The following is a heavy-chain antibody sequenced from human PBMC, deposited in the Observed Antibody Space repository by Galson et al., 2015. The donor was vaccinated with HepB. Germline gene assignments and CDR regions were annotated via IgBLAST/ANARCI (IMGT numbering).Heavy chain of an antibody. J-gene: IGHJ4*02. CDR3: AKDRGYCSGDTCYSGRTSPDY. V-gene: IGHV3-30*02. CDR2: IRYDGSNK. CDR1: GFTFSSYG. Sequence: SLRLSCAASGFTFSSYGMHWVRQAPGKGLEWVAFIRYDGSNKQYADSVKGRFTISRDNSKNTLYLQMNSLRAEDTAVYYCAKDRGYCSGDTCYSGRTSPDYWGQGTLVTVSS. D-gene: IGHD2-15*01.